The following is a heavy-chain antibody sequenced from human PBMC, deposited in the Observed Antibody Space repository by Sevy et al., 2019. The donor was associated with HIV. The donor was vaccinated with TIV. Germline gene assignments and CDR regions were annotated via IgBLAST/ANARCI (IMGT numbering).Heavy chain of an antibody. Sequence: GGSLRLSCAASGFTFTSYNLHWDRQAPGMGLEWVALISYDGINKDYTDSVKGRFTISRDNSKNTLSLQMNSLRAEDTAVYYCARAGIVGASFDYWGRGTLVTVSS. CDR3: ARAGIVGASFDY. CDR1: GFTFTSYN. CDR2: ISYDGINK. J-gene: IGHJ4*02. D-gene: IGHD1-26*01. V-gene: IGHV3-30-3*01.